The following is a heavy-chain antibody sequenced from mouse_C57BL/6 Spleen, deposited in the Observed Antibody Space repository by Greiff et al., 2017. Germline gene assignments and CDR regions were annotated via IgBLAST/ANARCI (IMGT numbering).Heavy chain of an antibody. D-gene: IGHD1-1*01. Sequence: EVMLVESEGGLVQPGSSMKLSCTASGFTFSDYYMAWVRQVPEKGLEWVANINYDGSSTYYLDSLKSRFIISRDNAKNILYLQMSSLKSEDTATYYCARWDYGSGFDYWGQGTTLTVSS. CDR2: INYDGSST. CDR3: ARWDYGSGFDY. V-gene: IGHV5-16*01. CDR1: GFTFSDYY. J-gene: IGHJ2*01.